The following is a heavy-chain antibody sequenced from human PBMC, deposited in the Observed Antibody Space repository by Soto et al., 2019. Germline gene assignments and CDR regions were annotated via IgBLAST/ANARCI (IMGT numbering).Heavy chain of an antibody. CDR2: INPNSGGT. J-gene: IGHJ6*02. CDR3: AREGRSSSPYYYYGMDV. D-gene: IGHD6-6*01. V-gene: IGHV1-2*04. CDR1: GYTFTGYY. Sequence: ALVKVSFKASGYTFTGYYMHWVRQAPGQGLEWMGWINPNSGGTNYAQKFQGWVTMTRDTSISTAYMELSRLRSDDTAVYYCAREGRSSSPYYYYGMDVWGQGTTVTVSS.